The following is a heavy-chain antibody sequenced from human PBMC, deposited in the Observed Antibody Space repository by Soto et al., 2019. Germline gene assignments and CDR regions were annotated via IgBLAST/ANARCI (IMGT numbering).Heavy chain of an antibody. CDR1: GYTFTSYG. CDR3: ARDLSPSWYSSSSYYFDY. J-gene: IGHJ4*02. Sequence: ASVEVSCKASGYTFTSYGISWVRQAPGQGLEWMGWISAYNGNTNYAQKLQGRVTMTTDTSTSTAYMELRSLRSDDTAVYYCARDLSPSWYSSSSYYFDYWGQGTLVTVSS. D-gene: IGHD6-6*01. CDR2: ISAYNGNT. V-gene: IGHV1-18*01.